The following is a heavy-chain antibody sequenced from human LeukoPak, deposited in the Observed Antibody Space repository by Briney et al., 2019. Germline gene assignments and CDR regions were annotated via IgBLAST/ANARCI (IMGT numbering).Heavy chain of an antibody. CDR1: GYTFTVYY. CDR3: ARVSEETGSDY. CDR2: INPDSGVT. Sequence: ASVTVSCKASGYTFTVYYMHWVRQAPGQGLEWLGWINPDSGVTNYSQKFQGRVTMTRDKSTSTVYMELSRLRSEDTAVYYCARVSEETGSDYWGQGTLVTVSS. V-gene: IGHV1-2*02. J-gene: IGHJ4*02. D-gene: IGHD3-10*01.